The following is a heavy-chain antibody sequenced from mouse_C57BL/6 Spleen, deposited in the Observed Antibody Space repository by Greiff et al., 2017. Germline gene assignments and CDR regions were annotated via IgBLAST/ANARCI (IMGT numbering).Heavy chain of an antibody. D-gene: IGHD1-1*01. V-gene: IGHV1-64*01. Sequence: QVQLQQPGAELVKPGASVKLSCKASGYTFTSYWMHWVKQRPGQGLEWIGIIHPNSGSTNYNEKFKSKATLTVDKSSSTAYMQLSSLTSEDSAVYYCARSYYYGSSYGFAYWGQGTLVTVSA. CDR3: ARSYYYGSSYGFAY. J-gene: IGHJ3*01. CDR2: IHPNSGST. CDR1: GYTFTSYW.